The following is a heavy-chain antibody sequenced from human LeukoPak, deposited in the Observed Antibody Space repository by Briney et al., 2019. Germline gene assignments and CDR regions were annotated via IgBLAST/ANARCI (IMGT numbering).Heavy chain of an antibody. Sequence: PGGSLRLSCAASGFTFSSYGMHWVRQAPGKGLEWVSYIDSDTDDIHYADSVKGRFTISRDNAKNSLYLQMNSLRAEDTAVYYCAKDLRSSSWYDYWGQGTLVTVSS. CDR3: AKDLRSSSWYDY. V-gene: IGHV3-21*01. CDR1: GFTFSSYG. J-gene: IGHJ4*02. D-gene: IGHD6-13*01. CDR2: IDSDTDDI.